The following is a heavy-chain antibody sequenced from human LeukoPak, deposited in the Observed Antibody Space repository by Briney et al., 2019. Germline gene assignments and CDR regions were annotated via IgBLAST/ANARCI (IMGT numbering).Heavy chain of an antibody. J-gene: IGHJ4*02. CDR1: GGSISSSSYY. Sequence: SETLSLTCTVSGGSISSSSYYWGWIRQPPGKGLEWIGTMYYSGITYYNPSLKSRVTTSVDTSKNQFTLKVRSVTAADTAVYYGARSNWDSNVGIDYWGQGILVIVSS. CDR2: MYYSGIT. V-gene: IGHV4-39*01. D-gene: IGHD1-7*01. CDR3: ARSNWDSNVGIDY.